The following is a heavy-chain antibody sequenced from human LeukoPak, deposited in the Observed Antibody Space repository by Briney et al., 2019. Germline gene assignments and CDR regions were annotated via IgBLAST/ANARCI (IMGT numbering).Heavy chain of an antibody. D-gene: IGHD3-22*01. V-gene: IGHV4-34*01. CDR3: VTYYFDSSGPKKNY. Sequence: SETLSLTCAVYGGSFSGYYWSWIRQPPGKGLEWIGEINHSGSTNYNPSLESRVTISVDTSKKQFSLKLSSVTAADTAVYYCVTYYFDSSGPKKNYWGQGTLVTVSS. CDR1: GGSFSGYY. J-gene: IGHJ4*02. CDR2: INHSGST.